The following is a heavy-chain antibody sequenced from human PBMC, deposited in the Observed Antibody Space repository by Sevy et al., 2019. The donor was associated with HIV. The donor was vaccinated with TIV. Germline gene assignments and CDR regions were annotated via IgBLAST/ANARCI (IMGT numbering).Heavy chain of an antibody. Sequence: GGSLRLSCAASGFTFSSYAINWVRQAPGKGLEWVALISNSGTNIFYIDSVKGRFTVSRDNARNALYLQMNSLRAEDTAVYYCAVWLARPTGHEAKIDSWGQGTLVTVSS. CDR2: ISNSGTNI. V-gene: IGHV3-48*01. CDR1: GFTFSSYA. D-gene: IGHD3-9*01. CDR3: AVWLARPTGHEAKIDS. J-gene: IGHJ4*02.